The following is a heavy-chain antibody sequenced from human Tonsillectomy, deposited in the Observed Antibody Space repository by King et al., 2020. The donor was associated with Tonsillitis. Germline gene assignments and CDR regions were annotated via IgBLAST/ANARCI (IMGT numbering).Heavy chain of an antibody. D-gene: IGHD2-8*01. V-gene: IGHV4-39*01. Sequence: QLQESGPGLVKPSETLSLTCTVSGGSISSSSYYWGWIRQPPGKGLEWIGSIYYRGSTYYNPSLKSRVTISVDTSKNHLSLKLSSVTAADTAVYHCARLRYYTNGVCSHFDYWGQGTLVTVSS. CDR2: IYYRGST. CDR1: GGSISSSSYY. CDR3: ARLRYYTNGVCSHFDY. J-gene: IGHJ4*02.